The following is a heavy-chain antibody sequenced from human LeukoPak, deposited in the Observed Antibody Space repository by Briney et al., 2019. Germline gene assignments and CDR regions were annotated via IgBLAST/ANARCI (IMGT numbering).Heavy chain of an antibody. Sequence: PSETLSLTCTVSGGSISSGGYYWRWIRQPPGKALAWIGYIYHSGSTYYNPSLKSRVTISVDRSKNQFSLKLSSVTAADTAVYYCASCTGYSSGWCVYWGQGTLVTVSS. J-gene: IGHJ4*02. CDR3: ASCTGYSSGWCVY. D-gene: IGHD6-19*01. CDR1: GGSISSGGYY. CDR2: IYHSGST. V-gene: IGHV4-30-2*01.